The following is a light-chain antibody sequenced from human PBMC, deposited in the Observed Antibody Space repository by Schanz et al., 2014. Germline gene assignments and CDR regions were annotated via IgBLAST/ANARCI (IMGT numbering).Light chain of an antibody. Sequence: EVVMTQSPATLSVSPGERGTLSCRASQSISGYLAWYQQKPGQAPRLLIYGTSARATGVPDRFSGSGSGTDFTLTISRLEPEDFAVYYCQQYTISPITFGGGTKVEMK. V-gene: IGKV3D-15*01. CDR3: QQYTISPIT. CDR1: QSISGY. CDR2: GTS. J-gene: IGKJ4*01.